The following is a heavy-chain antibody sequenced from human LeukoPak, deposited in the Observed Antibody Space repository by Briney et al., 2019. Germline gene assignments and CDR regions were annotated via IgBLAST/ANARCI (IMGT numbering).Heavy chain of an antibody. J-gene: IGHJ3*02. CDR1: GFTFSSYW. CDR3: ARDGYYYDSSGAFDI. Sequence: GGSLRLSCAASGFTFSSYWMIGVRQAPGKGLEWVANIKQDGSEKYYVDSVKGRFTISRDNAKNSLYLQMNSLRAEDTAVYYCARDGYYYDSSGAFDIWGQGTMVTVSS. V-gene: IGHV3-7*01. D-gene: IGHD3-22*01. CDR2: IKQDGSEK.